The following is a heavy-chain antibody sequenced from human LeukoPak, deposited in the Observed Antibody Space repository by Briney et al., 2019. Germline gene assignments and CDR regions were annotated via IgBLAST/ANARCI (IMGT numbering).Heavy chain of an antibody. CDR2: ITGGGGHT. J-gene: IGHJ4*02. CDR3: VKGDLEYCTGVTCYQFDY. V-gene: IGHV3-23*01. D-gene: IGHD2-15*01. Sequence: GGSLRLPCVASGFTFSNYAMNWVRQAPETGLEWVSGITGGGGHTYYADSVKGRFTISRDNSKSMVSLQMNGLRAEDTAVYYCVKGDLEYCTGVTCYQFDYWGQGTLVTVSS. CDR1: GFTFSNYA.